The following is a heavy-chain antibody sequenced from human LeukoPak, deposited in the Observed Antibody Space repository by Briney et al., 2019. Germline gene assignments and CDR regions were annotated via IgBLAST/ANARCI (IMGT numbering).Heavy chain of an antibody. CDR3: ARLGRDGYSYYYYYMDV. V-gene: IGHV4-4*08. J-gene: IGHJ6*03. CDR1: GGSISSYY. D-gene: IGHD5-24*01. CDR2: IYSSGTT. Sequence: SETLSLTCTVSGGSISSYYWNWIRQPPGKGLEWIGYIYSSGTTNYNPSLRSRVTISVDTSKNQFSLKLSSVTAADTAVYYCARLGRDGYSYYYYYMDVWGKGTTVTISS.